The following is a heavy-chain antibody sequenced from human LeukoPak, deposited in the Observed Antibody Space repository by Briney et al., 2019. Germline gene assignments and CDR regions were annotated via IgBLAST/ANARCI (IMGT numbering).Heavy chain of an antibody. D-gene: IGHD2/OR15-2a*01. CDR1: GHSIINSFY. V-gene: IGHV4-38-2*02. CDR2: IYHTGAT. J-gene: IGHJ1*01. CDR3: ARAVDSNAFSPFQH. Sequence: SETPSLTCTVSGHSIINSFYWGWIRQPPGKGLEWIGSIYHTGATYYNPSLKSRVTISLDTSKNQFSLKLKSVTAADTAVYYCARAVDSNAFSPFQHWGQGTLVTVSS.